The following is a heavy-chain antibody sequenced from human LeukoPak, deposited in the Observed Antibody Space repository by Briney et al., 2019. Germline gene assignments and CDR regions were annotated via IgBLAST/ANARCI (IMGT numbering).Heavy chain of an antibody. CDR2: ISGSTSYI. J-gene: IGHJ4*02. D-gene: IGHD2-21*02. CDR1: GFSFSTYG. V-gene: IGHV3-21*01. Sequence: GGSLRLSCAASGFSFSTYGMSWVRQAPGKGLEWVSSISGSTSYIYYADSVKGRFTISRDNAKNSLYLQMNSLRAEDTAVYYCAREGICGGDCYSGFDYWGQGTLVTVS. CDR3: AREGICGGDCYSGFDY.